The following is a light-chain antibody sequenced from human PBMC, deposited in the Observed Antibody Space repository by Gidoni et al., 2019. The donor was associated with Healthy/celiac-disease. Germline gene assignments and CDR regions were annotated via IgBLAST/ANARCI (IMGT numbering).Light chain of an antibody. V-gene: IGKV3-11*01. Sequence: EILFTPSPATLSFSPGERATLSCRASQSVSSYLAWYQQKPGQAPRLLIYDASNRATGIPARFSGSGSGTDFTLTISSLEPEDFAVYYCQQRSNWPPYTFGQGTKLEIK. CDR3: QQRSNWPPYT. CDR2: DAS. CDR1: QSVSSY. J-gene: IGKJ2*01.